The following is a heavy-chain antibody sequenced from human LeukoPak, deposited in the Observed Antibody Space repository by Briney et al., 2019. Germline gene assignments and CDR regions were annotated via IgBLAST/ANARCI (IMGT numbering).Heavy chain of an antibody. V-gene: IGHV4-59*11. CDR1: GGSISSHY. CDR3: ARVASGNWFDP. Sequence: RSSETLSLTCTVSGGSISSHYWSWIRQPPGKGLGWIGYIYYSGSTNYNPSLKSRVTISVDTSKNQFSLKLSSVTAADTAVYYCARVASGNWFDPWGQGTLVTVSS. CDR2: IYYSGST. D-gene: IGHD3-10*01. J-gene: IGHJ5*02.